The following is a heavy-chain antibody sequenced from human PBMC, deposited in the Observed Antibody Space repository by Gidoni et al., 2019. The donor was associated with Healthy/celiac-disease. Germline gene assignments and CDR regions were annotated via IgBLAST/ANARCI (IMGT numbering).Heavy chain of an antibody. Sequence: QVQLVQSGAEVKKPGASVKVSCKASGYTFTSYGISWVRQAPGQGLEWMGWTSAYNGNTNYAQKLQGRVTMTTDTSTSTAYMELRSLGSDDTAVYYCAGDVHYYYYGMDVWGQGTTVTVSS. CDR3: AGDVHYYYYGMDV. J-gene: IGHJ6*02. V-gene: IGHV1-18*01. CDR2: TSAYNGNT. CDR1: GYTFTSYG.